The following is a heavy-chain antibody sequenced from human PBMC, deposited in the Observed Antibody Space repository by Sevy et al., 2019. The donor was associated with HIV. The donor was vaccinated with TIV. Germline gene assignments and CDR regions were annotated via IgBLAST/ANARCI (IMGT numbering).Heavy chain of an antibody. Sequence: ASVKVSCQASGYTFTGYYMHWVRQAPGQGLEWMGWINPNSGGTNYAQKFQGRVTMTRDTSISTAYMELSRLRSDDTAVYYCARGHIVVVTATFYGMDVWGQGTTVTVSS. CDR2: INPNSGGT. V-gene: IGHV1-2*02. D-gene: IGHD2-21*02. CDR3: ARGHIVVVTATFYGMDV. CDR1: GYTFTGYY. J-gene: IGHJ6*02.